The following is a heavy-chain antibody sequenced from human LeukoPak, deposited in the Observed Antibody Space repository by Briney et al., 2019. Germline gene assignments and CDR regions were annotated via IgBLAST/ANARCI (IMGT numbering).Heavy chain of an antibody. V-gene: IGHV3-53*01. CDR3: ARASFDSSGGDAFDI. CDR2: INSGGST. CDR1: GFTFSSNY. D-gene: IGHD3-22*01. J-gene: IGHJ3*02. Sequence: QPGGSLRLSCAASGFTFSSNYMSWVRQAPGKGLEWVSVINSGGSTYYADSVKSRFTIYRDNSKNTLYLQMNSLRAEDPAVYYCARASFDSSGGDAFDIWGQGTMVTVSS.